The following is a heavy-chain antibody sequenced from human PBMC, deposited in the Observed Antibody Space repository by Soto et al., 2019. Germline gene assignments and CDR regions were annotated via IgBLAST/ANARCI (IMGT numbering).Heavy chain of an antibody. CDR3: ARDSPYYYDSCGYYMQWYFDL. CDR2: ISYDGSNK. V-gene: IGHV3-30-3*01. J-gene: IGHJ2*01. CDR1: GFTFSSYA. D-gene: IGHD3-22*01. Sequence: QVQLVESGGGVVQPGRSLRLSCAASGFTFSSYAMHWVRQAPGKGLEWVAVISYDGSNKYYADSVKGRFTISRDNSKNTWYLQRNSRRAEDTAGYYCARDSPYYYDSCGYYMQWYFDLWGRGTLVTVSS.